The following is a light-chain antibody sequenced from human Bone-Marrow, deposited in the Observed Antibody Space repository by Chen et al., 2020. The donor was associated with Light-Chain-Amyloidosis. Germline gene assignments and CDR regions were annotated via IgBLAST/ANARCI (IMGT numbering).Light chain of an antibody. V-gene: IGKV3-20*01. CDR1: QTISSNY. Sequence: EIVLTQSPGTLSLSPGEGANLSCRASQTISSNYLTWDQQKFGQAPRLLIYGSSSRATGIPDRFTGSGSGTDFTLTINRLEPEDFAMYYCQQYGTSPLTFGGGTKVEIQ. J-gene: IGKJ4*01. CDR3: QQYGTSPLT. CDR2: GSS.